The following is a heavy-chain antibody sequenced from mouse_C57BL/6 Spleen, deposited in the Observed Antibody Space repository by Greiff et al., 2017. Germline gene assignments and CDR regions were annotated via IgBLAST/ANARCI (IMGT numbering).Heavy chain of an antibody. Sequence: QVQLQQPGAELVKPGASVKLSCKASGYTFTSYWMHWVKQRPGQGLEWIGMIHPNSGSTNYNEKFKSKATLTVDKSASTAYMQRSSLTSEDSAVYYCAREVVTWFAYWGQGTLVTVSA. D-gene: IGHD1-3*01. CDR3: AREVVTWFAY. J-gene: IGHJ3*01. CDR2: IHPNSGST. CDR1: GYTFTSYW. V-gene: IGHV1-64*01.